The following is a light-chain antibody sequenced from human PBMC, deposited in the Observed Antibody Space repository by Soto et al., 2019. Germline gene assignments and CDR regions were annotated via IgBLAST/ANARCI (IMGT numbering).Light chain of an antibody. CDR3: QQRSNWPLT. J-gene: IGKJ4*01. CDR1: QSVSSS. CDR2: DAS. Sequence: DIVLTQSPATLSLSPGERVTLSCRASQSVSSSLAWYQQKPGQTPRLLIYDASNRATGIPARFNGSGSGTDFTLTVSSLEPEDFAVYYCQQRSNWPLTFGGGTKVEIK. V-gene: IGKV3-11*01.